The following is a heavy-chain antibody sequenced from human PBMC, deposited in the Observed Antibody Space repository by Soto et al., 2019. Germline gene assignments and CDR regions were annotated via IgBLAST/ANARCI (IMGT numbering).Heavy chain of an antibody. D-gene: IGHD6-19*01. V-gene: IGHV5-51*01. J-gene: IGHJ6*02. CDR3: ARRGRSLAVAGTYYYYGMDV. CDR1: GYSFTSYW. CDR2: IYPGDSDT. Sequence: PGESLTISCKGSGYSFTSYWIGWVRQMPGKGLEWMGIIYPGDSDTRYSPSFQGQVTISADKSISTAYLQWSSLKASDTAMYYCARRGRSLAVAGTYYYYGMDVWGQGTTVTVSS.